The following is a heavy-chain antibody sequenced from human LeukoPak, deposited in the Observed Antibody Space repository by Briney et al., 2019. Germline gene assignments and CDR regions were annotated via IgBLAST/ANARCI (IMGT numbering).Heavy chain of an antibody. CDR2: ISYDGSNK. CDR3: ARDRLVGLGDCSSSSCYEGYFDL. CDR1: GFTFSSYA. D-gene: IGHD2-2*01. Sequence: PGGSLRLSCAASGFTFSSYAMHWVRQAPGKGLEWVAVISYDGSNKYYADSVKGRFTISRDNSKNTLYLQMNSLRAEDTAVYYCARDRLVGLGDCSSSSCYEGYFDLWGRGTLVTVSS. V-gene: IGHV3-30-3*01. J-gene: IGHJ2*01.